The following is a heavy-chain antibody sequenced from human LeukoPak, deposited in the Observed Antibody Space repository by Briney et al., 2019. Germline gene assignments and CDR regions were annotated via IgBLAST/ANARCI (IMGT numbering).Heavy chain of an antibody. CDR3: ARDSRVGPDYYFDY. CDR1: GFTFSIYS. J-gene: IGHJ4*02. CDR2: ISSSSSTI. D-gene: IGHD3/OR15-3a*01. V-gene: IGHV3-48*02. Sequence: GGSLRLSCAACGFTFSIYSMNWVRQAQGKGLEWVSYISSSSSTIYYADSVKGRFTISRDNAKNSLYLQMNSLRDEDTAVYYCARDSRVGPDYYFDYWGQGTLVTVSS.